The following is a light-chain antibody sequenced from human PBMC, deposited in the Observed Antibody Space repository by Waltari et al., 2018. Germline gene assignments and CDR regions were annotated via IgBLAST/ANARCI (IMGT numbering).Light chain of an antibody. CDR2: TAS. V-gene: IGKV1-39*01. CDR3: QQSYTSLLFT. J-gene: IGKJ3*01. Sequence: DVQMTPSPSSLSASVGDRVTITCRASQSIGNLLNWYQQKPGQAPKLLVYTASTLQIGVPSRFSGSGTGTDFNLTISGLQREDFATYYCQQSYTSLLFTFGPGTKVD. CDR1: QSIGNL.